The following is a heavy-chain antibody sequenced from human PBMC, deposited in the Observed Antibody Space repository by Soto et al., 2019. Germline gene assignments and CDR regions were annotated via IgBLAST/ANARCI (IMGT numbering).Heavy chain of an antibody. Sequence: PGESLKISCKGSGYSFTSYWIGWVRQMPGKGLEWMGIIYPGDSDTRYSPSFQGQVTISADKSISTAYLQWSSLKASDTAMYYCARPGSYYGSRSFYGYWGQGSLVIVSS. D-gene: IGHD3-10*01. CDR2: IYPGDSDT. CDR1: GYSFTSYW. V-gene: IGHV5-51*01. CDR3: ARPGSYYGSRSFYGY. J-gene: IGHJ4*02.